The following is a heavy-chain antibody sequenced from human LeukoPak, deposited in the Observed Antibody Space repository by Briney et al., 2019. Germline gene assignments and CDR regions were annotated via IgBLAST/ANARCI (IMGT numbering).Heavy chain of an antibody. CDR1: GFTFTTFN. Sequence: PGGSLRLSCAASGFTFTTFNMNWVRQSPGKGLEWVSCISSSSDYIYYADSVKGRFTISRDNSRNSLYLRMNSLRAEDTAVYYCAGRDYGDYFFDSWGQGTLVTVSS. J-gene: IGHJ4*02. CDR3: AGRDYGDYFFDS. D-gene: IGHD4-17*01. V-gene: IGHV3-21*01. CDR2: ISSSSDYI.